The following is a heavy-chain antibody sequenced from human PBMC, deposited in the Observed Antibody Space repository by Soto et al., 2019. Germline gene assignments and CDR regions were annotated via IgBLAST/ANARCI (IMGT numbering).Heavy chain of an antibody. V-gene: IGHV4-39*01. D-gene: IGHD5-18*01. CDR2: IYYSGSA. Sequence: SETLSLTCTVSGGSISSYYWGWIRQPPGKGLEWIGNIYYSGSASYNPSLKSRVTISVDTSKNQVSLKLSSVTAADTAVYICVNGYPWVGFDYWGQGTLLTVSA. CDR3: VNGYPWVGFDY. J-gene: IGHJ4*02. CDR1: GGSISSYY.